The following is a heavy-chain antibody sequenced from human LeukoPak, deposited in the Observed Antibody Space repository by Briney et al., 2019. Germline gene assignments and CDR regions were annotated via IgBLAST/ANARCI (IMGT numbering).Heavy chain of an antibody. CDR2: ISGRSDRT. D-gene: IGHD4-17*01. J-gene: IGHJ4*02. CDR3: AKGHGDYIPSNYLDS. Sequence: GGSLRLSRAASGFTFSDYAMSWVRQAPGKGLEWVSSISGRSDRTYYADSVQGRFTIFRDNGRNTLSLQMNSLTVEDTAVYYCAKGHGDYIPSNYLDSWGQGTLVTVSS. CDR1: GFTFSDYA. V-gene: IGHV3-23*01.